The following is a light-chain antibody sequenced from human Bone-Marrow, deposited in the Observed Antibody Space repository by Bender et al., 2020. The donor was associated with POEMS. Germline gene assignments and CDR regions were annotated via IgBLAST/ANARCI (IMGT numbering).Light chain of an antibody. CDR3: QAWDSITNV. CDR2: NDG. J-gene: IGLJ1*01. Sequence: SSVLTQPPSVSVAPGKTARMTCGGNNIGSKSVHWYQQKPGQAPVVVIYNDGARPSGIPERFSGSNSGNRATLTIGGTQAMDEADYYCQAWDSITNVFGPGTKVTVL. CDR1: NIGSKS. V-gene: IGLV3-21*01.